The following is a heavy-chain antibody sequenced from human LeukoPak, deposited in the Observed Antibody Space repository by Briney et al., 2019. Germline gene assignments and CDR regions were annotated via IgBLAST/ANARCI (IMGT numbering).Heavy chain of an antibody. CDR2: IYKSGRN. J-gene: IGHJ6*04. D-gene: IGHD3-3*01. Sequence: SETLSLTCSVSGGSISNYYCNWIRQAPGKGLEWVGYIYKSGRNNYNPSLKSRVTIIADTSKNQFSLRLTSVTAADTAVYYCARDPSPGSGYSKFYGMDVWGKGTTVTVST. CDR3: ARDPSPGSGYSKFYGMDV. V-gene: IGHV4-59*01. CDR1: GGSISNYY.